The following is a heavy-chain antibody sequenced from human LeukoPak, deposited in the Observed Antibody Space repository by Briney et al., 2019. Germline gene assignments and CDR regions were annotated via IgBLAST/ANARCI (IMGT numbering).Heavy chain of an antibody. CDR2: IKQEGSEK. CDR1: GFTFSDYW. Sequence: PGGSLRLSCAASGFTFSDYWMNWVRQAPGKGLEWVASIKQEGSEKHYVDSVEGRFYISRDNAKNSMYLQMTTLRAEDTAIYYCARDPGVVVAGTSWGSYCFDFWGQGTLVTVSS. J-gene: IGHJ4*02. V-gene: IGHV3-7*01. CDR3: ARDPGVVVAGTSWGSYCFDF. D-gene: IGHD2-15*01.